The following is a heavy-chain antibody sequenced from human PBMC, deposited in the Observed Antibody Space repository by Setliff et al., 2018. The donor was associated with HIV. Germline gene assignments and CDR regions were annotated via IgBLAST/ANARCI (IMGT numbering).Heavy chain of an antibody. CDR3: AKRGYDSSALRAFDAFDI. J-gene: IGHJ3*02. D-gene: IGHD3-22*01. V-gene: IGHV3-23*01. CDR2: ISDSGGST. CDR1: GFTFSKYA. Sequence: GGSLRLSCAASGFTFSKYAMSWVHQAPGKGLEWVSAISDSGGSTYYADSVKGRFTISRDNSKNTLYLQMNSLRAEDTAEYYCAKRGYDSSALRAFDAFDIWGQGTLVTVSS.